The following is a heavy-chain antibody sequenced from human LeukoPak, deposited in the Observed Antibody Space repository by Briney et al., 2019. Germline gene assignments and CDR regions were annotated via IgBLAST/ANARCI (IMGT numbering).Heavy chain of an antibody. CDR2: INAGNGNT. CDR1: GYTFTSYA. CDR3: ARGGDDYDYVWGSYRTPFDY. D-gene: IGHD3-16*02. J-gene: IGHJ4*02. V-gene: IGHV1-3*01. Sequence: ASVKVSRKASGYTFTSYAMHWVRQAPGQRLEWMGWINAGNGNTKYSQKFQGRVTITRDTSASTAYMELSSLRSEDTAVYYCARGGDDYDYVWGSYRTPFDYWGQGTLVTVSS.